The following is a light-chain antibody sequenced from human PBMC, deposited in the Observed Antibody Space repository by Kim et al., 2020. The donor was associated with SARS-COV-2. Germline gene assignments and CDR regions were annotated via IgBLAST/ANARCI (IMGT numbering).Light chain of an antibody. J-gene: IGKJ1*01. CDR2: GAS. CDR3: QQSGSSPWT. V-gene: IGKV3-20*01. CDR1: QSVSSTY. Sequence: EIVLTQSPSTLSLSPGERATLSCRASQSVSSTYLAWYQQKPGQAPRLLIYGASNRATDIPNRFRGSESGTDFTLTITRLEPEDFAVYYCQQSGSSPWTFGQGTKVDIK.